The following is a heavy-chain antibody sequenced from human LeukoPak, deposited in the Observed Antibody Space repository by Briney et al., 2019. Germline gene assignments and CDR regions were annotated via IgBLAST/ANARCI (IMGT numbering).Heavy chain of an antibody. Sequence: SGTLSLTCIVSGGSIRSHYWSWIRQPPGKPLEWIGYMYYSGLTNSNPSLKSRVTLSIDKSRNQFSLNLRSLTAADTAVYYCARGPSEQFLGYYMDVWGKGTTVIVSS. D-gene: IGHD7-27*01. CDR2: MYYSGLT. V-gene: IGHV4-59*11. CDR3: ARGPSEQFLGYYMDV. J-gene: IGHJ6*03. CDR1: GGSIRSHY.